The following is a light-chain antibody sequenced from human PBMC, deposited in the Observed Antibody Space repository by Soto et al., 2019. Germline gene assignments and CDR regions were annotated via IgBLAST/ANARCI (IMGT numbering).Light chain of an antibody. V-gene: IGLV2-11*01. CDR2: EVN. Sequence: QSVLKRGGHVSRLKGQTGIVSGNRTNSDVGGYNYLSWYQQYPGKAPKLIIFEVNKRPSGVPNRFSGSKSGNTASLTISALQADDEADYYCCSYAGGAQVFGTGTMCTVL. J-gene: IGLJ1*01. CDR1: NSDVGGYNY. CDR3: CSYAGGAQV.